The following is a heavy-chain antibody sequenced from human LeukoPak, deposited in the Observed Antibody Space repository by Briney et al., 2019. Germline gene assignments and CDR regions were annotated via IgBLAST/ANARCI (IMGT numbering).Heavy chain of an antibody. CDR3: AENRFRGIYLRY. CDR2: INQDGSET. V-gene: IGHV3-7*02. J-gene: IGHJ4*02. CDR1: GFTFSNYW. D-gene: IGHD1-26*01. Sequence: GGSLRLSCAASGFTFSNYWMTWVRQAPGTGLEWVANINQDGSETFYVDSVKGRFTISRDNAKNSLFLQMTSLRAEDTAVYYCAENRFRGIYLRYWGQGTLVTVSS.